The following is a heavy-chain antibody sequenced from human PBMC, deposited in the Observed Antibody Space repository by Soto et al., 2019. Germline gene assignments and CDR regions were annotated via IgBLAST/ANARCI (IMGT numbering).Heavy chain of an antibody. Sequence: QVQLQESGPGLVKPSETLSLTCTVSGGSISSYYWSWIRQPPGKGLEWIGYIYYSGSTNYNPSPRRGVTVSVDTSKNQFSLKLTSGTAADTAVYCCASVGPIYSSAWYYFEYWGQGTLVTVSS. J-gene: IGHJ4*02. CDR1: GGSISSYY. CDR2: IYYSGST. D-gene: IGHD6-19*01. V-gene: IGHV4-59*01. CDR3: ASVGPIYSSAWYYFEY.